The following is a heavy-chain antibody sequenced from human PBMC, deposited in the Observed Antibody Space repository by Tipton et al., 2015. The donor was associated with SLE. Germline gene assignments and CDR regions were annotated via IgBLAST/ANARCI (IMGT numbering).Heavy chain of an antibody. D-gene: IGHD3-3*01. Sequence: TLSLTCAVSGGSVSGYFWSWIRQSPGTGLEWLGEINPTGSTNSKTSLKSRVTISLNTSKNQFSLKLTSVTAADTAVYYCVRRIPPRGFGVVTDYWGQGFLVTVS. CDR2: INPTGST. V-gene: IGHV4-34*01. CDR3: VRRIPPRGFGVVTDY. J-gene: IGHJ4*02. CDR1: GGSVSGYF.